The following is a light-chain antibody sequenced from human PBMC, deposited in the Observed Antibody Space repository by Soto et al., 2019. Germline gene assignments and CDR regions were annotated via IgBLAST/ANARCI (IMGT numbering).Light chain of an antibody. CDR2: KAS. J-gene: IGKJ1*01. CDR1: QSVSRW. V-gene: IGKV1-5*03. CDR3: QQYDSHST. Sequence: DIQMNQSPSTLSASVGDRVTITCRASQSVSRWLAWYQQKPGKAPKLLIYKASTLKSGVPSRFTGSGSGTEFTLTISSLQPDDFATDYCQQYDSHSTFGQGTKGDIK.